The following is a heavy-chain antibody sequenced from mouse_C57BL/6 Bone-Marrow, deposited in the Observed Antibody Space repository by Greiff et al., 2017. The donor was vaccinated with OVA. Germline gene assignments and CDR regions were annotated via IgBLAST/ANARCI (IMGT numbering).Heavy chain of an antibody. V-gene: IGHV1-82*01. J-gene: IGHJ2*01. CDR2: IYPGDGDT. Sequence: QVQLQQSGPELVKPGASVKISCKASGYAFSSSWMNWVKQRPGKGLEWIGRIYPGDGDTNYNGKFKGKATLTADKSSSTAYMQLSSLTPEDSAVYFCARAIDYWGQGTTLTVSS. CDR3: ARAIDY. CDR1: GYAFSSSW.